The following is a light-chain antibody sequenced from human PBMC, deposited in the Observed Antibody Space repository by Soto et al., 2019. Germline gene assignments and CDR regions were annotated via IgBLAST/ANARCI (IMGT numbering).Light chain of an antibody. CDR2: SNN. V-gene: IGLV1-44*01. J-gene: IGLJ3*02. Sequence: VLTQPPSASGTPGQRVTISCSGSSSNIGSNTVNWYQQLPGTAPTLLIYSNNQRPSGVPDRFSGSKSGTSASLAVSGLQSEDEADYYCAAWDDSLNGPLFGGGTKVTVL. CDR1: SSNIGSNT. CDR3: AAWDDSLNGPL.